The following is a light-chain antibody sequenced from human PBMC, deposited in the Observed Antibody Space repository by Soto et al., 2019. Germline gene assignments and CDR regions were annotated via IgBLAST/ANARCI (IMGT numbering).Light chain of an antibody. V-gene: IGKV1-39*01. CDR1: QSISTF. J-gene: IGKJ3*01. Sequence: DIQMTQSPSSLSASVGGRVTITCRAGQSISTFVNWYQQKPGKAPTILIYSASTLQSAVPSRFSGNGSGTYFSLTISSLQPEDFATYFCQQSFSTLTFGPGTKVEIK. CDR2: SAS. CDR3: QQSFSTLT.